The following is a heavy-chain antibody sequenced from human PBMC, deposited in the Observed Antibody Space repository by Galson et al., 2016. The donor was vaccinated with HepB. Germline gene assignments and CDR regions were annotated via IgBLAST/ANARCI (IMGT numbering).Heavy chain of an antibody. CDR1: GVSISSGHW. J-gene: IGHJ4*02. V-gene: IGHV4-4*02. Sequence: ETLSLTCAVSGVSISSGHWWGWVRQSPEKGLQWLGDIDRSGGSNYNPSLESRVIISIDNSKNQVSLTLNSVTAADTAVYYCARSSGWYAVDCWGQGTLVIVSS. CDR2: IDRSGGS. CDR3: ARSSGWYAVDC. D-gene: IGHD6-19*01.